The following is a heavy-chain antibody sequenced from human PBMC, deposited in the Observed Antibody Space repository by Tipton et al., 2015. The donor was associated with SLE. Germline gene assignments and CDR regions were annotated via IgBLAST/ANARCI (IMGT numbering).Heavy chain of an antibody. J-gene: IGHJ6*02. Sequence: TLSLTCTVSGGSISSHYWSWIRQPPGKGLEWIGYIYYNGSTNYNPSLKSRVTISVDTSKNQFSLKLSAVTAADTAVYYCARDLWDYYYYYGMDVWGQGTTVTVSS. CDR3: ARDLWDYYYYYGMDV. CDR2: IYYNGST. CDR1: GGSISSHY. V-gene: IGHV4-59*11. D-gene: IGHD3-16*01.